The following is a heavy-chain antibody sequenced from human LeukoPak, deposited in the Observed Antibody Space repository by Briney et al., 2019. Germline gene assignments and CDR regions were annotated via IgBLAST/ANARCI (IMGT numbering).Heavy chain of an antibody. CDR1: GYXFTNHF. Sequence: ASVKVSCKAPGYXFTNHFVHWVRQAPGQGLQWMGIISPSGDTTTYAQKFVGRVTLTRDTSTSTVYLDLRSLESEDTALYFDVWGQGIQVTVSS. CDR3: V. V-gene: IGHV1-46*01. J-gene: IGHJ4*02. CDR2: ISPSGDTT.